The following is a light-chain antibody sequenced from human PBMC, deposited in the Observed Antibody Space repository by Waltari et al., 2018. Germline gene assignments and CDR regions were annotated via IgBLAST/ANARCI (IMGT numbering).Light chain of an antibody. CDR3: NARDSSGNYVI. Sequence: SSELTQDPAVSVALGQTVRITCRGDSPRSYYATWYQQKPGQAPLLVFYYKNKRPSGIPDRFSGSTSGNTASLTITGARAEDEADYYCNARDSSGNYVIFGGGTKLTVL. CDR2: YKN. V-gene: IGLV3-19*01. CDR1: SPRSYY. J-gene: IGLJ2*01.